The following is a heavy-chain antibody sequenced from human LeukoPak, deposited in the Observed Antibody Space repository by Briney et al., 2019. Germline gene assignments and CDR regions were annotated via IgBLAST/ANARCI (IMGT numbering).Heavy chain of an antibody. Sequence: PGGSLRLSCAATGFTSSSYWMSWVRQAPGKGLDWVANIKQDGSENYYVDSVKGRFTMSRDNAKNSLYLQMNSLRAEDTAVYYCARAPWIQLWSYYFDYWGQGTLVTVSS. J-gene: IGHJ4*02. D-gene: IGHD5-18*01. CDR1: GFTSSSYW. CDR3: ARAPWIQLWSYYFDY. CDR2: IKQDGSEN. V-gene: IGHV3-7*01.